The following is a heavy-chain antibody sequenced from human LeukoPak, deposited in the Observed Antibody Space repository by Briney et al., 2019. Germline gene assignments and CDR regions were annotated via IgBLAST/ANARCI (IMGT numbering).Heavy chain of an antibody. CDR3: ARARSDYYDSSGYPYYYYMDV. CDR2: IIPIFGTA. Sequence: GASVKVSCKASGGTFSSYAISWVRQAPGQGLEWMGRIIPIFGTASYAQKFQGRVTITTDESTSTAYMELSSLRSEDTTVYYCARARSDYYDSSGYPYYYYMDVWGKGTTVTVSS. J-gene: IGHJ6*03. CDR1: GGTFSSYA. D-gene: IGHD3-22*01. V-gene: IGHV1-69*05.